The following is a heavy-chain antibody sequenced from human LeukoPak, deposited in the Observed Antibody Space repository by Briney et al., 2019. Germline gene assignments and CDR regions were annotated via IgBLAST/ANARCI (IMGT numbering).Heavy chain of an antibody. CDR3: ARDGEYGTVSYYSGAFDY. J-gene: IGHJ4*02. D-gene: IGHD3-10*01. CDR2: IHPRSGDT. V-gene: IGHV1-2*02. Sequence: ASVKLSCKASGYSFTAFYIHWVRQAPGQGLEWIGWIHPRSGDTSYAQKYQGRVTMDRDTSISTVYMDLSSLGSDDTAVYYCARDGEYGTVSYYSGAFDYWGQGILVTVSS. CDR1: GYSFTAFY.